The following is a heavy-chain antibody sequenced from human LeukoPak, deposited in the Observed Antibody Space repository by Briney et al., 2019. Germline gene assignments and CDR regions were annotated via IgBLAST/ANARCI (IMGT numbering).Heavy chain of an antibody. V-gene: IGHV4-4*07. Sequence: SETLSLTCTVSGGSISSYSCNWIRQPAGKGLEWIGHIYTSGSTDYNPSLKSRVTMSVDTSKNQFSLKLSSVTAADTAVYYCATIGGSGTYYPLDHRGQGTLVTVSS. CDR3: ATIGGSGTYYPLDH. CDR2: IYTSGST. CDR1: GGSISSYS. D-gene: IGHD3-10*01. J-gene: IGHJ4*02.